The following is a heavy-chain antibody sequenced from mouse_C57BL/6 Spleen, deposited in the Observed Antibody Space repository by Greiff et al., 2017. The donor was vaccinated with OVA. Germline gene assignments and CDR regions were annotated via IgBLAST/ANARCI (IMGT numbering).Heavy chain of an antibody. V-gene: IGHV1-39*01. Sequence: EVQRVESGPELVKPGASVKISCKASGYSFTDYNMNWVKQSNGKSLEWIGVINPNYGTTSYNQKFKGKATLTVDQSSSTAYMQLNSLTSEDSAVYYCAREKITTVGHWYFDVWGTGTTVTVSS. CDR2: INPNYGTT. CDR3: AREKITTVGHWYFDV. CDR1: GYSFTDYN. D-gene: IGHD1-1*01. J-gene: IGHJ1*03.